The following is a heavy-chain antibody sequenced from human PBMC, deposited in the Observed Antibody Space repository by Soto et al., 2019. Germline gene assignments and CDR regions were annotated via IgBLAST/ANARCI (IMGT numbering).Heavy chain of an antibody. D-gene: IGHD2-2*01. CDR2: INAGNGNT. J-gene: IGHJ4*02. V-gene: IGHV1-3*01. Sequence: VSVKVSCKASGYTFTSYAMHWVRQAPGQRLEWMGWINAGNGNTKYSQKFQGRVTITRDTSASTAYMELSSLRSEDTAVYYCARDANIVVVPAAPDYWGQGTLVTVSS. CDR1: GYTFTSYA. CDR3: ARDANIVVVPAAPDY.